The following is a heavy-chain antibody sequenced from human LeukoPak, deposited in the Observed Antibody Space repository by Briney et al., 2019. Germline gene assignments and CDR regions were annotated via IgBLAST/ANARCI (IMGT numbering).Heavy chain of an antibody. D-gene: IGHD5-18*01. CDR2: INSDGSST. V-gene: IGHV3-74*01. CDR1: GFTFSSYW. CDR3: ARDLAYSRLDY. J-gene: IGHJ4*02. Sequence: GGSLRLSCAASGFTFSSYWMHWVRQAPGKGLVWVSRINSDGSSTSYADSAKGRFTISRDNAKNSLYLQMNSLRVEDTAFYYCARDLAYSRLDYWGQGMLVTVSS.